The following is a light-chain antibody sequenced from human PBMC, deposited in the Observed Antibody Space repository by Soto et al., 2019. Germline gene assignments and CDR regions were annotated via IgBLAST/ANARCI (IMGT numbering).Light chain of an antibody. CDR3: LQYNGYYRT. CDR2: DAS. J-gene: IGKJ1*01. Sequence: IQRTKSNSTLSASVGDTVTITCRASQTISGWLAWYQQRPGKAPNLLIFDASTLESGVPSRFSGSGSGTTFTLTISSLQSDDFATYYCLQYNGYYRTFGQGTKVDI. V-gene: IGKV1-5*01. CDR1: QTISGW.